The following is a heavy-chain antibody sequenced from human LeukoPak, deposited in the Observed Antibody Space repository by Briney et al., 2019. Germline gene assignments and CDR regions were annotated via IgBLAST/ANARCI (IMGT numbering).Heavy chain of an antibody. Sequence: SETLSLTCTVACGSISSYYWSWIRQPPGKGIEWIGYIYYSGSTNYNPSLKSRVTISVDTSKNQFSLKLSSVTAADTAVYYCARGVGRGYYFDYWGQGTLVTVSS. D-gene: IGHD1-26*01. CDR1: CGSISSYY. CDR2: IYYSGST. CDR3: ARGVGRGYYFDY. V-gene: IGHV4-59*01. J-gene: IGHJ4*02.